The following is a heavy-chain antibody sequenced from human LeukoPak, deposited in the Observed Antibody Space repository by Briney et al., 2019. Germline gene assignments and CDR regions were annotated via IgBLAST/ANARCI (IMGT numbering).Heavy chain of an antibody. CDR2: INPSGGST. CDR3: ARDGHIVEVTPLGYYGMDV. D-gene: IGHD2-21*02. V-gene: IGHV1-46*01. Sequence: GASVKVSCKASGYTFTSYYMHWVRQAPGRGLEWMGIINPSGGSTSSPQKFQGRVTMTRDTSTSTVYMELSSLRSEDTAVYYCARDGHIVEVTPLGYYGMDVWGQGTTVTVSS. CDR1: GYTFTSYY. J-gene: IGHJ6*02.